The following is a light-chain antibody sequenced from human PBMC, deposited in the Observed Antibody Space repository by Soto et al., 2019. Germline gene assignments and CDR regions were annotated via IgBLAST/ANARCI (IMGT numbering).Light chain of an antibody. J-gene: IGLJ1*01. CDR1: SSNIGSNT. CDR3: AAWDGSLKGYV. CDR2: RNN. Sequence: QSVLTQPPSTSGTPGQRVTISCSGSSSNIGSNTVNWYQQLPGTAPKLLIYRNNQRPSGVPDRFSGSKSGTSASLAISGLQSEDEADYYCAAWDGSLKGYVFGIGTKVTVL. V-gene: IGLV1-44*01.